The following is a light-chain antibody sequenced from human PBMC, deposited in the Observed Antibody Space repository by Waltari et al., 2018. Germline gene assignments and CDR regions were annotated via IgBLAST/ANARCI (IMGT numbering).Light chain of an antibody. CDR1: SSDVGNYNF. V-gene: IGLV2-23*01. J-gene: IGLJ2*01. CDR3: CSYTDSTTLV. CDR2: EDT. Sequence: QSALTQPASVSGSPGQSITISCTGPSSDVGNYNFVSWYQHHPGKAPRLMIYEDTRRHSGVSNRFSGSKSGNTASLTISGLQAEDEADYYCCSYTDSTTLVFGGGTGLAVL.